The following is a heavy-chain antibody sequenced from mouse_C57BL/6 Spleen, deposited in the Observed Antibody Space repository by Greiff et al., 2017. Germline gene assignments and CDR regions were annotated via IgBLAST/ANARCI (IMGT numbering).Heavy chain of an antibody. V-gene: IGHV3-6*01. D-gene: IGHD3-3*01. CDR1: GYSITSGYY. CDR3: ARAGAGRDY. CDR2: ISYDGSN. Sequence: EVQLQQSGPGLVKPSQSLSLTCSVTGYSITSGYYWNWIRQFPGNKLEWMGYISYDGSNNYNPSLKNRISITRDTSKNQFFLKLNSVTTEDTATYYCARAGAGRDYWGQGTTLTVSS. J-gene: IGHJ2*01.